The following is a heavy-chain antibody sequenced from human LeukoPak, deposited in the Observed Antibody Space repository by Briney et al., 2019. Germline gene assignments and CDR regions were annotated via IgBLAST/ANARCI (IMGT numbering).Heavy chain of an antibody. CDR3: ARDLGSSSPLFDP. CDR1: GFTFSSYG. Sequence: PGRSLRLSCAASGFTFSSYGMHWVRQAPGKGLEWVAVIWYDGSNKYYADSVKGRFTISRDNSKNTLYLQMNSPRAEDTAVYYCARDLGSSSPLFDPWGQGTLVTVSS. J-gene: IGHJ5*02. V-gene: IGHV3-33*01. D-gene: IGHD6-13*01. CDR2: IWYDGSNK.